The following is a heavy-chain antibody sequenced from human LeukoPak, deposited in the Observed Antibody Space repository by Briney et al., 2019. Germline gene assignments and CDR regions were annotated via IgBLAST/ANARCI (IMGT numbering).Heavy chain of an antibody. V-gene: IGHV3-21*01. CDR3: ARVAVSGPTGWFDS. D-gene: IGHD2-8*02. J-gene: IGHJ5*01. CDR2: ISSTSAYI. Sequence: GGSLRLSCAGSGFALKSYSLSWVRQAPGKGLEWVSSISSTSAYIYYADSVKGRSTISRDNVDNVVYLQMNSLGAEDTAVYYCARVAVSGPTGWFDSWGQGTLVIVSS. CDR1: GFALKSYS.